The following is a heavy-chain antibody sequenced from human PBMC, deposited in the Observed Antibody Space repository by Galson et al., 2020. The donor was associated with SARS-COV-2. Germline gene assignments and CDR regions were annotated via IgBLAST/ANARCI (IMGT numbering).Heavy chain of an antibody. CDR3: AYGVVAGTGY. CDR2: IYTSGST. CDR1: GGSISSGSYY. Sequence: SETLSLTCTVSGGSISSGSYYWSWIRQPAGKGLEWIGRIYTSGSTNYNPSRQSRVTISIDTSKHQFSLELTSVTAADTAVYFCAYGVVAGTGYWGQGILVTVSS. J-gene: IGHJ4*02. V-gene: IGHV4-61*02. D-gene: IGHD6-19*01.